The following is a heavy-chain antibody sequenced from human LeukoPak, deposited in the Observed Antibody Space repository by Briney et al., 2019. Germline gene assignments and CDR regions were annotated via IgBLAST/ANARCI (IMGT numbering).Heavy chain of an antibody. CDR1: GYTFTSYD. CDR2: MNPNSGNT. CDR3: ARGPYSSSWYSLRYYYYYMDV. V-gene: IGHV1-8*01. D-gene: IGHD6-13*01. J-gene: IGHJ6*03. Sequence: ASVKVSCKASGYTFTSYDINWVRQAPGQGLEWMGWMNPNSGNTVYAQKFQGRVTMTRNTSISTAYMELSSLRSEDTAVYYCARGPYSSSWYSLRYYYYYMDVWGKGTTVTVSS.